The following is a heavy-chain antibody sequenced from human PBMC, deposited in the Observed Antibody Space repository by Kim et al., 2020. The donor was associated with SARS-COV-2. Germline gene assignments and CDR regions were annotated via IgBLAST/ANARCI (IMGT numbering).Heavy chain of an antibody. CDR3: AKDFSAMGDDYFDY. CDR2: IWYDGSNK. CDR1: GFTFSSYG. Sequence: GGSLRLSCAASGFTFSSYGMHWVRQAPGKGLEWVAVIWYDGSNKYYADSVKGRFTISRDNSKNTLYLQMNSLRAEDTAVYYCAKDFSAMGDDYFDYWGQGTLVTVSS. J-gene: IGHJ4*02. D-gene: IGHD5-18*01. V-gene: IGHV3-33*06.